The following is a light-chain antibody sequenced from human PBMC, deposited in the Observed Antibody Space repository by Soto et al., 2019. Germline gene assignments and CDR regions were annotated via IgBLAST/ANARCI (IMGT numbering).Light chain of an antibody. CDR2: GAS. Sequence: EILLTQSPGSLSVFPGERASLSCRASQNVNNRLAWYQQKAGQAPRLLISGASSRATGIPDRFSGSGSGTDFTLTISRLESDDFALYYCQQYAEGTPITFGQGTRLVIK. CDR3: QQYAEGTPIT. J-gene: IGKJ5*01. CDR1: QNVNNR. V-gene: IGKV3-20*01.